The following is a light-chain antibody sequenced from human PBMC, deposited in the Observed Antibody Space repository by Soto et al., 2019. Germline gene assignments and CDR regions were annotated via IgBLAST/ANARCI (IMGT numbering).Light chain of an antibody. J-gene: IGLJ2*01. CDR3: GAWDSSLGAGG. CDR1: DSNIGSND. Sequence: QSVLTQPPSVSAAPGQKVTISCSGSDSNIGSNDVSWYQQLPGTGPKLLIYDNNKRPSGIPDRFSGSRSGTSATLGITGLQTGDEADYYCGAWDSSLGAGGFGGGTKLTVL. CDR2: DNN. V-gene: IGLV1-51*01.